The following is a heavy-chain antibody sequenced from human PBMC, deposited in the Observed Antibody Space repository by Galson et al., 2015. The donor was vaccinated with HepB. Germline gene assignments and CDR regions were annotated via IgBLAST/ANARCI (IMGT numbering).Heavy chain of an antibody. J-gene: IGHJ4*02. V-gene: IGHV3-11*06. Sequence: SLRLSCAASGFTFSDYYMSWIRQAPGKGLEWVSYISSSSSYTNYADSVKGRFTISRDNAKNSLYLQMNSLRAEDTAVYYCARGGYYYDSSGYPNGWGQGTLVTVSS. CDR2: ISSSSSYT. D-gene: IGHD3-22*01. CDR1: GFTFSDYY. CDR3: ARGGYYYDSSGYPNG.